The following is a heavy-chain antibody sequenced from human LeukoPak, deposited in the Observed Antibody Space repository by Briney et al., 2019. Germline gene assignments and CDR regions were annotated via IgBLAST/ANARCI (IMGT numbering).Heavy chain of an antibody. D-gene: IGHD6-19*01. Sequence: KPGGSLRLSCAVSGFTLSSYTMNWVRQAPGKGLEWVSFISSSSSYIYYADSVKGRFTISRDNAKNTLYLQMNSLRAEDTAVYYCARDSSGRSYFDYWGQGTLVTVSS. CDR1: GFTLSSYT. J-gene: IGHJ4*02. CDR3: ARDSSGRSYFDY. V-gene: IGHV3-21*01. CDR2: ISSSSSYI.